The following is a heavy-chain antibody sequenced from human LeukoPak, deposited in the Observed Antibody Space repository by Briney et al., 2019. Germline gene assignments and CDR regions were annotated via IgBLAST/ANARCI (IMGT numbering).Heavy chain of an antibody. J-gene: IGHJ4*02. CDR1: GFTFSSYS. D-gene: IGHD3-22*01. CDR2: ISSSSSYI. Sequence: GGSLRLSCAVSGFTFSSYSMNWVRQAPGKGLEWVSSISSSSSYIYYADSVKGRFTISRDNAKNSLYLQMNSLRAEDTAVYYCARDARDYDSSGYLNYWGQGTLATVSS. CDR3: ARDARDYDSSGYLNY. V-gene: IGHV3-21*01.